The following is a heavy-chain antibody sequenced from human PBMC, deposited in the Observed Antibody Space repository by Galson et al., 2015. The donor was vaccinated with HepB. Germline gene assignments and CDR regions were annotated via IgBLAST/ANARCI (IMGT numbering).Heavy chain of an antibody. V-gene: IGHV1-3*01. J-gene: IGHJ2*01. Sequence: CKASGYTFTSYAMHWVRQAPGQRLEWMGWINAGNGNTKYSQKFQGRVTITRDTSASTAYMELSSLRSEDTAVYYCARDRWELLYWYFDLWGRGTLVTVSS. D-gene: IGHD1-26*01. CDR2: INAGNGNT. CDR1: GYTFTSYA. CDR3: ARDRWELLYWYFDL.